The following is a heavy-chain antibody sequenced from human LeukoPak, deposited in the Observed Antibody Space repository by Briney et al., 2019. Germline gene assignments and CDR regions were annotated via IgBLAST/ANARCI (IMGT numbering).Heavy chain of an antibody. V-gene: IGHV4-61*02. J-gene: IGHJ5*02. CDR3: ARGIPVITIFGVVTVFDP. D-gene: IGHD3-3*01. CDR2: IYTSGST. Sequence: SQTLSLTCTVSGGSISSGSYYWSWIRQPAGKGLEWIGRIYTSGSTNYNPSLKSRVTISVDTSKNQFSLKLSSVTAADTAVYYCARGIPVITIFGVVTVFDPWGQGTLVTVSS. CDR1: GGSISSGSYY.